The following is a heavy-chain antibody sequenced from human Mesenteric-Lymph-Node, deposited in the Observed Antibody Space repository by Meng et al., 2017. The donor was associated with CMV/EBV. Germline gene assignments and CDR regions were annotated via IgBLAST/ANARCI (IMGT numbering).Heavy chain of an antibody. D-gene: IGHD3-9*01. CDR2: ISGSGGST. J-gene: IGHJ4*02. Sequence: GESLKISCAASGFTFSSYAMSWVRQAPGKGLEWVSAISGSGGSTYYADSVKGRFTISRDNSKNTLYLQMNSLRAEDTAVYYCATGRDYDILTGYYKDYWGQGTLVTVSS. V-gene: IGHV3-23*01. CDR1: GFTFSSYA. CDR3: ATGRDYDILTGYYKDY.